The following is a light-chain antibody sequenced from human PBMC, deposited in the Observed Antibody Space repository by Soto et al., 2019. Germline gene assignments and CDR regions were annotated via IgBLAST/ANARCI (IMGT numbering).Light chain of an antibody. CDR1: QSVSSSS. Sequence: EIVLTQSPGTLSLSPGERATLSCRASQSVSSSSLDWYQQKPGQAPRLLIYGASTRATGIPDRFSGSGSGTDFTLTISRLEPEDLAVYYCQQYGNSPRYTFGQGTKVEIK. CDR3: QQYGNSPRYT. V-gene: IGKV3-20*01. CDR2: GAS. J-gene: IGKJ2*01.